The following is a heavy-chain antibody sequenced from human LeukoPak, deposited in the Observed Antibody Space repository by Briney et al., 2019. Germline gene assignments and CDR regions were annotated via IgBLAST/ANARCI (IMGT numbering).Heavy chain of an antibody. D-gene: IGHD2-15*01. CDR1: GFTFSSYG. J-gene: IGHJ4*02. Sequence: GGSLRLSCAASGFTFSSYGMHWVRQAPGKGLEWVAVISYDGSNKYYADSVKGRFTISRDNSKNTLYLQMNGLRAEDTAVYYCAKDLCSGGSCYFFDYWGQGTLVTVSS. CDR2: ISYDGSNK. V-gene: IGHV3-30*18. CDR3: AKDLCSGGSCYFFDY.